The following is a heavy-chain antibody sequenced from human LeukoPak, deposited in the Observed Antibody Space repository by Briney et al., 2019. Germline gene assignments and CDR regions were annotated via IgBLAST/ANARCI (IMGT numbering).Heavy chain of an antibody. J-gene: IGHJ4*02. V-gene: IGHV3-30*18. CDR3: AKDGYFLGYCSSTSCPYYFDY. Sequence: GRSLRLSCVASGFTFSSYGIHWVRQAPGKGLEWVAVISYGGSDKYYADSVKGRFTISRDNSKNTLYLQMNSLRAEDTAVYYCAKDGYFLGYCSSTSCPYYFDYWGQGTLVTVSS. CDR2: ISYGGSDK. CDR1: GFTFSSYG. D-gene: IGHD2-2*01.